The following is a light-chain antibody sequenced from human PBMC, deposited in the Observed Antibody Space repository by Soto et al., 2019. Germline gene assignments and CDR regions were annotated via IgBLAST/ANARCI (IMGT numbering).Light chain of an antibody. CDR3: QQYNKWPLT. CDR2: AAS. V-gene: IGKV3-15*01. Sequence: EIVMTQSPATLSVSPGERATLSCRASQSVSSNLAWYQQKPGQAPRLLIFAASTRATGIPARFSGSGSGTEFTLTISSLQSEDFAVYSCQQYNKWPLTFGGGTKVEIK. CDR1: QSVSSN. J-gene: IGKJ4*01.